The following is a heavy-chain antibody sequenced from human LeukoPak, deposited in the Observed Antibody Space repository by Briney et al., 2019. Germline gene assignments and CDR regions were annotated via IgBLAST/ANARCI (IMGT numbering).Heavy chain of an antibody. Sequence: YPGGSLRLPCAASGFTFSSYGMHWVRQAPGKGLEWVAFIRYDGSNKYYADSVKGRFTISRDNAKNSLYLQMNSLRAEDTAVYYCTREQDREAAATVVGDYWGQGTLVTVSS. V-gene: IGHV3-30*02. CDR2: IRYDGSNK. CDR1: GFTFSSYG. D-gene: IGHD4-23*01. CDR3: TREQDREAAATVVGDY. J-gene: IGHJ4*02.